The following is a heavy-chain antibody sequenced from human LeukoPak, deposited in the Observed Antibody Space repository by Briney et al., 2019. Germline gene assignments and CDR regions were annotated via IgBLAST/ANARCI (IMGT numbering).Heavy chain of an antibody. V-gene: IGHV3-53*01. CDR2: MHSGGSV. Sequence: GGSLRLSCAASGFSITSNYMNWVRQAPGRGLQWVSAMHSGGSVNYADSVKGRFTISRDYSTNTLFLQINSLRADDTAFYYCARGRGYTSSAYDYWGQGTLVTVSS. CDR1: GFSITSNY. D-gene: IGHD6-19*01. CDR3: ARGRGYTSSAYDY. J-gene: IGHJ4*02.